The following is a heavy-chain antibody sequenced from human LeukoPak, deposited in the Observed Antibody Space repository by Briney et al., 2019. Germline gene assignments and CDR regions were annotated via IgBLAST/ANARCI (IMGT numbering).Heavy chain of an antibody. D-gene: IGHD3-10*01. CDR2: FSYRTGT. V-gene: IGHV4-39*01. CDR1: GGSISDDTFY. J-gene: IGHJ4*02. Sequence: SETLSLTCTVSGGSISDDTFYWAWIRQPPGKGLEWIGSFSYRTGTYYNASFQRRVSISVDTSKNHFSLTTSSVTAADTAVYYCARHDPYGSGSYILNWGQGTLVTVSS. CDR3: ARHDPYGSGSYILN.